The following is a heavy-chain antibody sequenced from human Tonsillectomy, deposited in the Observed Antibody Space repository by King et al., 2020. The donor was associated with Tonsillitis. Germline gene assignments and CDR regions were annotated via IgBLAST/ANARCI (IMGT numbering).Heavy chain of an antibody. CDR3: ARVSGSYGGGFDS. V-gene: IGHV4-34*01. CDR1: CGPFSDSY. D-gene: IGHD1-26*01. CDR2: IDHTGNT. Sequence: VQLQQWGAGLLKPSDTLSLTCAVYCGPFSDSYWSWIRPPPGEGLEVMGQIDHTGNTNYNPSLKSRVTMSLDTSKNQVSVRLGSVTAADTAVYYCARVSGSYGGGFDSWGQGTLVTVSS. J-gene: IGHJ4*02.